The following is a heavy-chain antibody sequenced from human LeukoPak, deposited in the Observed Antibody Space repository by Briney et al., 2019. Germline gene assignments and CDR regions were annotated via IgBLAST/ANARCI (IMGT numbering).Heavy chain of an antibody. D-gene: IGHD6-19*01. Sequence: SETLSLTCTVSGGSISSSSYYWGWIRQPPGKGLEWIGSIYYSGSTYYNPSLKSRVTISVDTSKNQFSLKLSSVTAADTAVYYCARDSSGLYYFDYWGQGTLVTVSS. V-gene: IGHV4-39*07. CDR3: ARDSSGLYYFDY. CDR2: IYYSGST. CDR1: GGSISSSSYY. J-gene: IGHJ4*02.